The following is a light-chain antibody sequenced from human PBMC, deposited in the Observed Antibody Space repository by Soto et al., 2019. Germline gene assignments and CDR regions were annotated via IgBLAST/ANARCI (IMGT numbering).Light chain of an antibody. V-gene: IGKV3-11*01. Sequence: EIALTQSPATLSLSPGERATLSCSANRTVFNFLIWYQQKPGQAPRLLIYDASNRATDIPARFSGTGSGTDFRLTISSLEPEDFALYFCQQRAIWPYTFGPGTKLEIK. CDR3: QQRAIWPYT. J-gene: IGKJ2*01. CDR2: DAS. CDR1: RTVFNF.